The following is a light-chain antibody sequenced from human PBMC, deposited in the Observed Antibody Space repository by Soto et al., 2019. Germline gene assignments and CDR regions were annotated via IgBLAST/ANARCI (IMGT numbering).Light chain of an antibody. CDR1: SSDVGYYNY. CDR3: CSYAGSPRYV. J-gene: IGLJ1*01. V-gene: IGLV2-11*01. CDR2: DVS. Sequence: QSALTQPRSVSGSPGQSVTISCTGTSSDVGYYNYVSWYQQHPDKAPKVMIYDVSERPSGVPDRFSGSKSGNTASLTISGLQAEDEADYYCCSYAGSPRYVFGTGTKVTVL.